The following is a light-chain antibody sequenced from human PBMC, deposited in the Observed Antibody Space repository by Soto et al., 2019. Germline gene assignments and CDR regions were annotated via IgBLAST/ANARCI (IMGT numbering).Light chain of an antibody. J-gene: IGKJ1*01. Sequence: DIQMTQSPSSLSASVGDRVTITCQASHDIRKYLNWYQQKPGKAPRLLIYDASNMEKGVPSRFTGSGSGTEFTLTISSLQPEDFATYYCQQYDSFSVTFGQGTKVEIK. CDR2: DAS. V-gene: IGKV1-33*01. CDR3: QQYDSFSVT. CDR1: HDIRKY.